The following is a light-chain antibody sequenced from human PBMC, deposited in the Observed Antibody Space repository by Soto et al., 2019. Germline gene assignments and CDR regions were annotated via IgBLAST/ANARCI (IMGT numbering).Light chain of an antibody. Sequence: QSVLTQPPSASGSPGQRVTISCSGSSSNIGSNTVSWYQQVPGTAPNLLIYNDNQRSGVPDRFSGSKSGTSASLAISGLQSEDEADYYCAAWHDSLNGPVFGGGTPLTVL. CDR2: NDN. CDR3: AAWHDSLNGPV. V-gene: IGLV1-44*01. J-gene: IGLJ7*01. CDR1: SSNIGSNT.